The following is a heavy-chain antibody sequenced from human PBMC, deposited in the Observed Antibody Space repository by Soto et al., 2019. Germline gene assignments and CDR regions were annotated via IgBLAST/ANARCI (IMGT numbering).Heavy chain of an antibody. CDR3: ARLNGIAAAGRGIDY. CDR2: IDPSDSYT. D-gene: IGHD6-13*01. CDR1: GYSFTSYW. Sequence: GESLKISCKGSGYSFTSYWISWVRQMPGKGLEWMGRIDPSDSYTNYSPSFQGHVTISADKSISTAYPQWSSLKASDTAMYYCARLNGIAAAGRGIDYWGQGTLVTVSS. V-gene: IGHV5-10-1*01. J-gene: IGHJ4*02.